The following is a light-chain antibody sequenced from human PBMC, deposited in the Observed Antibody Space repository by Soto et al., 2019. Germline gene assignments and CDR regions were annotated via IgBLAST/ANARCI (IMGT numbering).Light chain of an antibody. Sequence: DIQMTQSPSTLLASVGDRVTISSRASQTIHTWLAWYQHKPGKAPKLLIYDASTLESGVPSRFSGSGSGTEFTLTISSLQPDDFATYHCQQYNTYYTFGQGTKLEV. CDR3: QQYNTYYT. V-gene: IGKV1-5*01. CDR2: DAS. CDR1: QTIHTW. J-gene: IGKJ2*01.